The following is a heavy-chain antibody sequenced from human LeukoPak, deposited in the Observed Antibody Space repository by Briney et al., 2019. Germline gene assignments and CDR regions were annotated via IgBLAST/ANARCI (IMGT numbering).Heavy chain of an antibody. Sequence: GASVKVSCKTSGYTFTGYYMHWVRQAPGQGLEWMGWINPNSGGTNYAQKFQGRVTMTRDTSISTAFMELSRLRSDDTAVYYCARNPATDLYYFDYWGQGTPVTVSS. J-gene: IGHJ4*02. CDR1: GYTFTGYY. D-gene: IGHD2-2*01. V-gene: IGHV1-2*02. CDR3: ARNPATDLYYFDY. CDR2: INPNSGGT.